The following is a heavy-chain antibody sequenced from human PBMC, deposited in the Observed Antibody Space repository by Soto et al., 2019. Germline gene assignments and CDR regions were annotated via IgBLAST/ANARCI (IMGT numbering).Heavy chain of an antibody. J-gene: IGHJ4*02. Sequence: EVQLLESGGDLVQPGGSLRLSCAASGFSFSSNAMSWVRQAPGKGREWVTGISGPGGYTYYTDSVKGRFTISRDNSKNTLYLQMNSLRAEDTAVYYCAKVDRRAVPGSQVDYWGQGTLVTVSS. CDR3: AKVDRRAVPGSQVDY. CDR1: GFSFSSNA. CDR2: ISGPGGYT. D-gene: IGHD6-19*01. V-gene: IGHV3-23*01.